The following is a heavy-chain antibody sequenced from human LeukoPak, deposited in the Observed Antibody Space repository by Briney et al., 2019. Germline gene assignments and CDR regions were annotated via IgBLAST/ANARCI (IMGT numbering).Heavy chain of an antibody. V-gene: IGHV4-59*08. J-gene: IGHJ4*02. CDR1: GVLVKSFY. CDR2: ISNIGTT. D-gene: IGHD2-21*01. CDR3: ARRHRDCSGDSCFLLDY. Sequence: SETLSLTCSVSGVLVKSFYWSWLRQSPGKGLEWIGFISNIGTTKYNPGLKSRVTMSADTSKNQFSLELSSVTAADTAVYYCARRHRDCSGDSCFLLDYWGQGILVTVSS.